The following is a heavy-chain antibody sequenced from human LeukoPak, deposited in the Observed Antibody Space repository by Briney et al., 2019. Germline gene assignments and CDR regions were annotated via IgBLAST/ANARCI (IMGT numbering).Heavy chain of an antibody. D-gene: IGHD3-3*01. J-gene: IGHJ5*02. Sequence: PSETLSLTCTVSGGSISSYYWSWIRQPPGKGLEWIGYIYYSGSTNYNPSLKSRVTISVDTSKNQFSLKLSSVTAADTAVYYCARDKAIFGGHNWFDPWGQGTLVTVSS. CDR1: GGSISSYY. CDR3: ARDKAIFGGHNWFDP. CDR2: IYYSGST. V-gene: IGHV4-59*01.